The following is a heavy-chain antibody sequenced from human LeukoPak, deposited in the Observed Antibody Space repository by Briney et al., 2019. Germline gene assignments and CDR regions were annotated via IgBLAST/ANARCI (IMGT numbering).Heavy chain of an antibody. CDR1: GFTFSSYA. CDR3: ARPVYDILTGYYFDAFDI. Sequence: PGGSLRLSCAASGFTFSSYAMSWVRQAPGKGLEWVAVIWYDGSNKYYADSVKGRFTISRDNSKNTLYLQMNSLRAEDTAVYYCARPVYDILTGYYFDAFDIWGQGTMVTVSS. J-gene: IGHJ3*02. D-gene: IGHD3-9*01. CDR2: IWYDGSNK. V-gene: IGHV3-33*08.